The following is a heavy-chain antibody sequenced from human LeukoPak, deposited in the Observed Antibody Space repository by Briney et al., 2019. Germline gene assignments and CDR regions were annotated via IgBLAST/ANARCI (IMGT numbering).Heavy chain of an antibody. D-gene: IGHD6-19*01. CDR1: GFTFSSYA. J-gene: IGHJ3*02. V-gene: IGHV3-30-3*01. CDR2: ISYDGSNK. Sequence: GGSLRLSCAASGFTFSSYAMHWVRQAPGKGLEWVAVISYDGSNKYYADSVKGRFTISRDNSKNTLYLQMNSLRAEDTAVCYCARSLDLYSSGWYGDGAFDIWGQGTMVTVSS. CDR3: ARSLDLYSSGWYGDGAFDI.